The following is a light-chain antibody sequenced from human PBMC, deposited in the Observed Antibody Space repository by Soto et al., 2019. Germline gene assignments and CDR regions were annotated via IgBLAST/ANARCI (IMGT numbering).Light chain of an antibody. CDR3: LQDYNYPFT. CDR1: QDIRND. CDR2: AAS. J-gene: IGKJ3*01. V-gene: IGKV1-6*01. Sequence: AIQMTQSPSSLSASVGDRVIITCRASQDIRNDLGWYQQKPGQAPNLLIYAASTLQSGVPSRFSGSGSGTDFTLTISNLQFEDFATYYCLQDYNYPFTFGPGTKVDIK.